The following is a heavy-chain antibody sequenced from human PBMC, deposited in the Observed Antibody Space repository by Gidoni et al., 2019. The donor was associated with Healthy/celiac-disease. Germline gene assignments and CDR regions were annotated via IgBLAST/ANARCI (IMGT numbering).Heavy chain of an antibody. V-gene: IGHV3-11*05. CDR1: GFPLSDYY. J-gene: IGHJ4*02. Sequence: QVQLVESGGGLVKPGGSLRRSCAASGFPLSDYYLSWIRQAPGKGLEWVSYISSSSSSTNYADLVKARFTNSRDNAKNSLYLQMNSLRAEDTAVYYCASRIVVVPAAKGRSEYYFDYWGQGTLVTVSS. D-gene: IGHD2-2*01. CDR3: ASRIVVVPAAKGRSEYYFDY. CDR2: ISSSSSST.